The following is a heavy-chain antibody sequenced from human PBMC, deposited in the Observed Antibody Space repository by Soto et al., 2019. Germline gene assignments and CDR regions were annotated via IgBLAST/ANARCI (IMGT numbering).Heavy chain of an antibody. J-gene: IGHJ3*02. Sequence: QVQLVQSGAEVKKPGASVKVSCRASGFTFTPYSMHWVRQAPGQRLEWMGWINGGSGKTKYSKKFQGRVTIARDTSASTAYMEVSSLRSEDTAVYYCARYSGNYQDAFDIWGQGTMVTVSS. CDR3: ARYSGNYQDAFDI. D-gene: IGHD1-26*01. CDR2: INGGSGKT. V-gene: IGHV1-3*01. CDR1: GFTFTPYS.